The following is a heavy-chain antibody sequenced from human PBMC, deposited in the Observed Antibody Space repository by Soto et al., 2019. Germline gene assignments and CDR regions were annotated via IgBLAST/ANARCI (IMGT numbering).Heavy chain of an antibody. V-gene: IGHV3-23*01. CDR2: ISGSGGST. Sequence: GGSLILSCAASGFTFSSDAMSWVRQAPGKGLEWVSAISGSGGSTYYADSVKGRFTISRDNSKNTLYLQMNSLRAEDTAVYYCAKVLGGYXSSTSCRDAIXIWGQGTMVXVSS. CDR3: AKVLGGYXSSTSCRDAIXI. J-gene: IGHJ3*02. D-gene: IGHD2-2*01. CDR1: GFTFSSDA.